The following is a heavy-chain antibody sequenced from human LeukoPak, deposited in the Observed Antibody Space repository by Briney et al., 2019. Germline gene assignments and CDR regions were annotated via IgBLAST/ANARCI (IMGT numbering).Heavy chain of an antibody. Sequence: GGSLGLSCAASGFTFSSYGMHWVRQAPGKGLEWVAVISYDGSNKYYADSVKGRFTISRDNSKNTLYLQMNSLRAEDTAVYYCAKGVDLMIPNLYSYSSLADYWGQGTLVTVSS. J-gene: IGHJ4*02. V-gene: IGHV3-30*18. CDR1: GFTFSSYG. CDR3: AKGVDLMIPNLYSYSSLADY. D-gene: IGHD6-6*01. CDR2: ISYDGSNK.